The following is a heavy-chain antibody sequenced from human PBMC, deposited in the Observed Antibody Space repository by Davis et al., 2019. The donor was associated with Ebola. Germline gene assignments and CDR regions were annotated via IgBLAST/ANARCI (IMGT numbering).Heavy chain of an antibody. CDR1: GGTFSSYA. CDR2: IIPIFGTA. Sequence: AASVKVSCKASGGTFSSYACSWVRPAPGQGLEWMGGIIPIFGTANYAQKFQGRVTITADESTSTAYMELSSLRSEDTAVYYCARDYYDSSGYPQWGQGTLVTVSS. D-gene: IGHD3-22*01. CDR3: ARDYYDSSGYPQ. V-gene: IGHV1-69*13. J-gene: IGHJ4*02.